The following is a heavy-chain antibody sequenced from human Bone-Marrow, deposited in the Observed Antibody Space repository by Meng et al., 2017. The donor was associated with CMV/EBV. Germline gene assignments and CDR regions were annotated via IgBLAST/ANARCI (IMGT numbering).Heavy chain of an antibody. D-gene: IGHD5-24*01. CDR1: GFTFSSYE. Sequence: GGSLRLSCAASGFTFSSYEMNWVRQAPGKGLEWVSYISSSGSTIYYADSVKGRFTISRDNAKNSLYLQMNSLRAEDTAVYYCAREDEAGWLQSYYYYYGMDVWGQGTTVTVSS. J-gene: IGHJ6*02. CDR2: ISSSGSTI. V-gene: IGHV3-48*03. CDR3: AREDEAGWLQSYYYYYGMDV.